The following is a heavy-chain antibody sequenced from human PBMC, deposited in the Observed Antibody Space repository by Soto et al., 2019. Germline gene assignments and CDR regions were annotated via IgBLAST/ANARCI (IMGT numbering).Heavy chain of an antibody. D-gene: IGHD2-8*01. Sequence: ASVKVSCKASGYTVTSYYMHWVRQAPGQGLEWMGIINPSGGSTSYAQKFQGRVTMTRDTSTSTVYMELSSLRSEDTAVYYCARWGCPSHPKNCTNGVCPDYYYYGMDVWGQGTTVTVSS. CDR2: INPSGGST. V-gene: IGHV1-46*01. J-gene: IGHJ6*02. CDR3: ARWGCPSHPKNCTNGVCPDYYYYGMDV. CDR1: GYTVTSYY.